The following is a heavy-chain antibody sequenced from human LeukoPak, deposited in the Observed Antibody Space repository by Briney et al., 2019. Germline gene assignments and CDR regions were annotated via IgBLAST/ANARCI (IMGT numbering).Heavy chain of an antibody. V-gene: IGHV3-33*01. CDR2: IWYDGTNK. CDR1: GFTFSSYG. J-gene: IGHJ4*02. CDR3: ARAAYDSSGYLTL. D-gene: IGHD3-22*01. Sequence: GGSLRHSCAASGFTFSSYGMHWVRQAPGKGLEWVAVIWYDGTNKYYADSVKGRFTTSRDNSKNTLFLQMNSLRAEDTAVYYCARAAYDSSGYLTLWGQGTLVTVSS.